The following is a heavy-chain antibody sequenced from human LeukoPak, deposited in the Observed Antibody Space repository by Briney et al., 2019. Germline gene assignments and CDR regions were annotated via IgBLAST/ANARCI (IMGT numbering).Heavy chain of an antibody. CDR2: FDPEDGKT. CDR3: TTGRLSGSYNY. V-gene: IGHV1-24*01. D-gene: IGHD1-26*01. CDR1: GYSLTELA. J-gene: IGHJ4*02. Sequence: ASVKVSCKVSGYSLTELAMHWVRQAPGKGLEWMGGFDPEDGKTKYAQKSQGRVTLTEDTSTDTAYMELSGLRSEDTAVYYCTTGRLSGSYNYWGQGTLVTVSS.